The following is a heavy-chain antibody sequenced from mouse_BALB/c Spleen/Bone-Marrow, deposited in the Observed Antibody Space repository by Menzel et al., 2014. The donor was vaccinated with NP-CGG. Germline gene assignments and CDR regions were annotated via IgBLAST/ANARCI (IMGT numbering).Heavy chain of an antibody. D-gene: IGHD2-3*01. CDR3: SGLGYYGGFAY. Sequence: EVQLVESGGGLVHPGGSLKLSCAASGFDFSRYWMGWVRQAPGKGLEWIGEINPDSSTINYTPSLKDKFIISRDNAKNTLYLQMSKVRSEDTALYYCSGLGYYGGFAYWGQGTLVTVSA. V-gene: IGHV4-1*02. CDR1: GFDFSRYW. CDR2: INPDSSTI. J-gene: IGHJ3*01.